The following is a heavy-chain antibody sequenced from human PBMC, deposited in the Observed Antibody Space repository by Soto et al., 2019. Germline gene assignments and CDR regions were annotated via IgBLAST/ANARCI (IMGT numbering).Heavy chain of an antibody. CDR1: GDRVSSNSAA. CDR3: ARVSYDSSGYYYDGIPLDGMDV. CDR2: TYYRSKWYN. D-gene: IGHD3-22*01. Sequence: PPQTLSLTCAISGDRVSSNSAAWNWIKPSPSRGLEWLGRTYYRSKWYNDYAVSVKSRITINPDTSKNQFSLQLNSVTPEDTAVYYCARVSYDSSGYYYDGIPLDGMDVWGQGTTVTVSS. V-gene: IGHV6-1*01. J-gene: IGHJ6*02.